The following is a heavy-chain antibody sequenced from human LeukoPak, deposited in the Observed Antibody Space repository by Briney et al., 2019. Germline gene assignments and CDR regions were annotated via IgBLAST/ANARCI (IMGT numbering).Heavy chain of an antibody. D-gene: IGHD6-19*01. CDR1: GYTFTSFG. J-gene: IGHJ4*02. V-gene: IGHV1-18*01. Sequence: ASVKVSCKASGYTFTSFGINWVRQAPGQGLEWMGWISAYNGNTNYAQKIQDRVTMTTDTSTRTAYVELRSLRSDDTAVYYCARAKSVVVTGAGALGYWGQGTLVTVSS. CDR2: ISAYNGNT. CDR3: ARAKSVVVTGAGALGY.